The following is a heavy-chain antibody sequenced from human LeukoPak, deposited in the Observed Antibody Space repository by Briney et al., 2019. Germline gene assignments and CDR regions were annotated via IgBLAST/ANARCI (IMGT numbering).Heavy chain of an antibody. J-gene: IGHJ4*02. CDR3: ARDRAAGTANKIDY. V-gene: IGHV1-18*01. D-gene: IGHD6-13*01. CDR1: GYTFTSYG. Sequence: ASVKVSCKASGYTFTSYGISWVRQAPGQGLEWMGCISAYNGNTNYAQKLQGRVTMTTDTSTSTAYMELRSLRSDDTAVYYCARDRAAGTANKIDYWGQGTLVTVSS. CDR2: ISAYNGNT.